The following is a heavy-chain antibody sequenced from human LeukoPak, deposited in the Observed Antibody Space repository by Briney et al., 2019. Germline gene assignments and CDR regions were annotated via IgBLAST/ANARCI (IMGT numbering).Heavy chain of an antibody. D-gene: IGHD6-13*01. J-gene: IGHJ4*02. V-gene: IGHV3-21*01. Sequence: GGSLRLSCAASGFTFSSYSMNWVRQAPGKGLEWVSSISSSSSYIYYADPVKGRFTISRDNAKNSLYLQMNSLRAEDTAVYYCASGSSSWYYFDYWGQGTLVTVSS. CDR1: GFTFSSYS. CDR3: ASGSSSWYYFDY. CDR2: ISSSSSYI.